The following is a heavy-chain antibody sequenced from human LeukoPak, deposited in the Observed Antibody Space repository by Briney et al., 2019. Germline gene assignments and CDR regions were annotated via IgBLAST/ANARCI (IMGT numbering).Heavy chain of an antibody. Sequence: SVKVSCKASGGTFSSYAISWVRQAPGQGLEWMGGIIPIFGTANYAQKFQGRVTITADESTSTAYTELSSLRSEDTAVYYCARSIYGHRFFDYWGQGTLVTVSS. D-gene: IGHD2/OR15-2a*01. CDR2: IIPIFGTA. CDR1: GGTFSSYA. CDR3: ARSIYGHRFFDY. J-gene: IGHJ4*02. V-gene: IGHV1-69*13.